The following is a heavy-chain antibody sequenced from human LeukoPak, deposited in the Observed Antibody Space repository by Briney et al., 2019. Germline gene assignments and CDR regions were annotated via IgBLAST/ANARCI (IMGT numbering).Heavy chain of an antibody. V-gene: IGHV1-46*01. Sequence: ASVKVSCKASGYTFTGYYMHWLRQAPGQGLQWMGMIHPTAGSANYAQKFQGRVTMTRDMSTSTVYMELSSLRSDDTAVFYCARGHGSGSTIWFDPWGQGTLVTVSS. CDR3: ARGHGSGSTIWFDP. D-gene: IGHD3-10*01. J-gene: IGHJ5*02. CDR2: IHPTAGSA. CDR1: GYTFTGYY.